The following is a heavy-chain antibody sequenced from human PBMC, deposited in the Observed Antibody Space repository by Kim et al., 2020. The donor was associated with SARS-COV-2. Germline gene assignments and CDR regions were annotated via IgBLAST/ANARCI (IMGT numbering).Heavy chain of an antibody. Sequence: YYADSVKSRFTISRDNAKNSLYLQMNSLRDEDTAVYYCARTLVVGAMVDYWGQGTLVTVSS. CDR3: ARTLVVGAMVDY. V-gene: IGHV3-48*02. D-gene: IGHD2-15*01. J-gene: IGHJ4*02.